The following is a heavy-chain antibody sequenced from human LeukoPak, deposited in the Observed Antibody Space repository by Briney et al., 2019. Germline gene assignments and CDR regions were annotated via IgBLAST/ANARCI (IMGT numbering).Heavy chain of an antibody. CDR1: GASITSYY. D-gene: IGHD3-10*01. CDR2: IYYSGST. Sequence: PSETLSLTCTVSGASITSYYWSWIRQPPGKGLEWIGYIYYSGSTNYNPSLKSRVTISVDTSKNQFSLKLSSVTAADTAVYYCARATPDYYGSGSYYANWFDPWGQGTLVTVSS. V-gene: IGHV4-59*01. J-gene: IGHJ5*02. CDR3: ARATPDYYGSGSYYANWFDP.